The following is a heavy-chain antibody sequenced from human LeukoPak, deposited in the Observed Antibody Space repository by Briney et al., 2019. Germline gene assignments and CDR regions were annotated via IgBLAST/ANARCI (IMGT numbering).Heavy chain of an antibody. D-gene: IGHD3-10*01. CDR2: INPSGGST. V-gene: IGHV1-46*01. CDR1: GYTFTSYY. CDR3: AREQMVRGRVDY. Sequence: ASVKASCKASGYTFTSYYMHWVRQAPGQGLEWMGIINPSGGSTSYAQKFQGRVTMTRDMSTSTVYMELSSLRSEDTAVYYCAREQMVRGRVDYLGQGTLVTVSS. J-gene: IGHJ4*02.